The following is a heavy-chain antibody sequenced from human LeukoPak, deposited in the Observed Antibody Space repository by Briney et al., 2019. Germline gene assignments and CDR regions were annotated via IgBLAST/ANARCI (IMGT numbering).Heavy chain of an antibody. Sequence: SVKVSCKASGGTFSSYTISWVRQAPGQGLEWMGRIIPILGIANYAQKFQGRVTITADKSTSTAYMELSSLRSEDTAVYYCARTDYGDYVEFLYGMDVWGQETTVTVSS. CDR2: IIPILGIA. J-gene: IGHJ6*02. CDR3: ARTDYGDYVEFLYGMDV. D-gene: IGHD4-17*01. CDR1: GGTFSSYT. V-gene: IGHV1-69*02.